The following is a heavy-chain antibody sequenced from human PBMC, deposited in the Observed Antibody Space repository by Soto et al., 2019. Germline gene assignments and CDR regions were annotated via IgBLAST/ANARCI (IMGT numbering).Heavy chain of an antibody. CDR1: GFIVNSNY. CDR3: ASQRGLGGSLRYRYFDC. CDR2: IKSKVDGGAI. Sequence: PGGSLRLSCAASGFIVNSNYMSWVRQAPGKGLEWIGRIKSKVDGGAIQYDTLAKGRFSISRDDSKNTLTLEMNSLTTEDTAMYYCASQRGLGGSLRYRYFDCWGQGTLVTVSS. J-gene: IGHJ4*02. D-gene: IGHD5-12*01. V-gene: IGHV3-15*01.